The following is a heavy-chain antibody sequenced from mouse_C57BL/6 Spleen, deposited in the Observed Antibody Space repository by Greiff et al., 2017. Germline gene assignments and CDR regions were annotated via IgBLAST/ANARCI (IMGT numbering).Heavy chain of an antibody. Sequence: EVQGVESGGGLVKPGGSLKLSCAASGFTFSSYAMSWVRQTPEKRLEWVATISDGGSYTYYPDNVKGRFTISRDNAKNNLYLQMSHLKSEDTAMYYCARDRQGYDYYWYFDVWGTGTTVTVSS. CDR3: ARDRQGYDYYWYFDV. J-gene: IGHJ1*03. V-gene: IGHV5-4*01. CDR2: ISDGGSYT. D-gene: IGHD2-4*01. CDR1: GFTFSSYA.